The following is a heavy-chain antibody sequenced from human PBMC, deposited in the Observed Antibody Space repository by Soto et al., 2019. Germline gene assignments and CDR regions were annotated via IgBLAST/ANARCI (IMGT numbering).Heavy chain of an antibody. CDR3: ARSPLGYDYVRQTWREVGDSFDI. D-gene: IGHD3-16*01. CDR2: LIHGGST. V-gene: IGHV4-34*12. J-gene: IGHJ3*02. Sequence: QVRLEQWGAGLLKPSETLSRTCAIYGASLGGFHWTWLRQAPGKGLEWIGELIHGGSTNYNPSLKSRVSFSLDTSKNQFSLHLMSVTAADTAVYYCARSPLGYDYVRQTWREVGDSFDIWGRGTMVTVSS. CDR1: GASLGGFH.